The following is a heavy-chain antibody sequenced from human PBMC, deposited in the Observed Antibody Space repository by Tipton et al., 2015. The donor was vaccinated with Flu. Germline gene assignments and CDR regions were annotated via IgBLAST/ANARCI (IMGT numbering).Heavy chain of an antibody. D-gene: IGHD3-22*01. CDR3: AREISMILLGRMDAFDI. J-gene: IGHJ3*02. CDR2: IYASGST. V-gene: IGHV4-61*02. Sequence: TLSLTCAVSGYSISRGYYWSWIRQPAGKGLEWIGRIYASGSTNYNPSLKSRVTISVDTSKNQFSLRPSSVTAADTALYYCAREISMILLGRMDAFDIWGQGTMVTVSS. CDR1: GYSISRGYY.